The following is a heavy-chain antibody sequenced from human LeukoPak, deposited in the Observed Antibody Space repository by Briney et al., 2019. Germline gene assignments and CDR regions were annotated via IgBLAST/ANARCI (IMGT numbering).Heavy chain of an antibody. Sequence: GGSLRLSCXXSGFTFSSYSMNWVRQAPGKGLEWVSSISSSSSYIYYADSVKGRFTISRDNAKNSLYLQMNSLRAEDTAVYYCATYDSSGYSFDYWGQGTLVTVSS. CDR1: GFTFSSYS. D-gene: IGHD3-22*01. J-gene: IGHJ4*02. CDR3: ATYDSSGYSFDY. CDR2: ISSSSSYI. V-gene: IGHV3-21*01.